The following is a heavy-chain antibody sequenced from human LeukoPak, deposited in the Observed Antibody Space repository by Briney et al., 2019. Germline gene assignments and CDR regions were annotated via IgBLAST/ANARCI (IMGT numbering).Heavy chain of an antibody. CDR2: INPSGDGR. Sequence: ASVKVSCKASGYTLGTHWMHWVRQAPGKGLEWMAIINPSGDGRSYAQKFQGRVTVTRDMSTRTVYMELSDLRPEDTAVYYCARDYSGKWEETTGWWLDPWGQGTLVIVSS. J-gene: IGHJ5*02. CDR1: GYTLGTHW. V-gene: IGHV1-46*01. D-gene: IGHD1-1*01. CDR3: ARDYSGKWEETTGWWLDP.